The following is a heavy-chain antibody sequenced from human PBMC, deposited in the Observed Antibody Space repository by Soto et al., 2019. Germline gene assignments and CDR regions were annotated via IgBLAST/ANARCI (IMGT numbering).Heavy chain of an antibody. CDR3: ATTPGVITVITSFDH. CDR1: GFTFNKYA. Sequence: GGSLRLSCVASGFTFNKYALAWVRQAPGKGLEWVSAISGSGASTYDADSVKGRFTISRDNSNNTLYLQMNSLRAEDTAVYYCATTPGVITVITSFDHWGQGTPVTVS. V-gene: IGHV3-23*01. D-gene: IGHD3-16*01. CDR2: ISGSGAST. J-gene: IGHJ4*02.